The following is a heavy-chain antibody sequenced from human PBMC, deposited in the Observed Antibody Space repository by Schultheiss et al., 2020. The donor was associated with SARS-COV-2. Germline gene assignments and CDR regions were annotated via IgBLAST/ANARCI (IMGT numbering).Heavy chain of an antibody. CDR1: GYTFTNYG. J-gene: IGHJ6*02. CDR3: ARDSMKGRWLQFPSYYYYGMDV. Sequence: ASVKVSCKASGYTFTNYGISWVRQAPGQGLEWMGWISAYNGNTNYAQKLQGRVTMTTDTSTSTAYMELRSLRSDDTAVYYCARDSMKGRWLQFPSYYYYGMDVWGQGTTVTVSS. CDR2: ISAYNGNT. V-gene: IGHV1-18*01. D-gene: IGHD5-24*01.